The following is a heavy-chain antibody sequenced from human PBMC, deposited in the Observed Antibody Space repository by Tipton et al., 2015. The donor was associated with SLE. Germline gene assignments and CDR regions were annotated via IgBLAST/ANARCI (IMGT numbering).Heavy chain of an antibody. D-gene: IGHD3-10*01. CDR3: TRGKSGSSCSEY. CDR1: GFIVSNNY. V-gene: IGHV3-49*04. J-gene: IGHJ4*02. CDR2: ITTKASGVKT. Sequence: RSLRLSCAASGFIVSNNYMSWVRQAPGKGLEWVGYITTKASGVKTQSAASVRDRVTISRDDSKSIAYLEIHSLNTEDTAIYYCTRGKSGSSCSEYWGQGTLVTVSS.